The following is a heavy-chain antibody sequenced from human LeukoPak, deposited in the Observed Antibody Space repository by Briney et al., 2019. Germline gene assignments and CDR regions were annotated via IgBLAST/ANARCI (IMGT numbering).Heavy chain of an antibody. CDR3: AREGSEGYLFDY. CDR1: GDSVPSSSAA. CDR2: TYYRSKWYN. J-gene: IGHJ4*02. Sequence: SQTLSLTCAISGDSVPSSSAAWGWIRQSPSRGLEWLGRTYYRSKWYNDSAVSVKSRITISPDTSKNQFSLQLNSMTPEDTAVYYCAREGSEGYLFDYWGQGTLVTVSS. V-gene: IGHV6-1*01. D-gene: IGHD5-18*01.